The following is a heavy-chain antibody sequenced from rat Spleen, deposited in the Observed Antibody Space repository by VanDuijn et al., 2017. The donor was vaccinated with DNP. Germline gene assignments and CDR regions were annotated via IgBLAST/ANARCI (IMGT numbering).Heavy chain of an antibody. D-gene: IGHD1-11*01. J-gene: IGHJ2*01. Sequence: EVRLQESGPGLVKPSQSLSLACSVTGFSITSSYRWNWIRKFPGNKLEWMGHINNAGSTYYTPSLKSRISITKETSKNQLVLHVISVTDEDTATYYCARSRGPLDYWGQGVMVTVSS. CDR2: INNAGST. V-gene: IGHV3-3*01. CDR1: GFSITSSYR. CDR3: ARSRGPLDY.